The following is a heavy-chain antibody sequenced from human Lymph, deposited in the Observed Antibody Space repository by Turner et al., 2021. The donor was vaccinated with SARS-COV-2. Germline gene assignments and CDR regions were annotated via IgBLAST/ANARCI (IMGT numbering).Heavy chain of an antibody. Sequence: QLVESGGGSVKAGGCVRLSCRASGFTFSTYSMNWVRQAPGKGLEWISSISSSSSYIYYADSVKGRFTISRDDAKNSLYLQMNSLRAEDTAVYYCARDIPTTADYFDYWGQGTLVTVSS. CDR2: ISSSSSYI. CDR3: ARDIPTTADYFDY. CDR1: GFTFSTYS. V-gene: IGHV3-21*01. D-gene: IGHD4-17*01. J-gene: IGHJ4*02.